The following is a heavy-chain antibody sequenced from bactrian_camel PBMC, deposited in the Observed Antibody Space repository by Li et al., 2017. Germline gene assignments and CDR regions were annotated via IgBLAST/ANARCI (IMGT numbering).Heavy chain of an antibody. CDR1: GYGSRYC. Sequence: HVQLVESGGGLVQPGGSLRLSCAASGYGSRYCMGWFRQVPGKEREGLATIDTDGDPSYAASVKGRFTISRDNAKRTLSLQMNSLKPEDTAMYYCAADVLSCGSWSEVIGYRYRGQGTQVTV. J-gene: IGHJ4*01. CDR3: AADVLSCGSWSEVIGYRY. V-gene: IGHV3S26*01. D-gene: IGHD6*01. CDR2: IDTDGDP.